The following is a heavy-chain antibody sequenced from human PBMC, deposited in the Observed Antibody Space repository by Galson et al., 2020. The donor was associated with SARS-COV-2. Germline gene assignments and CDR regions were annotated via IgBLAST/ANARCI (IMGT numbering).Heavy chain of an antibody. V-gene: IGHV4-38-2*01. J-gene: IGHJ2*01. CDR1: GYSVSTTNY. Sequence: TLSLTCAVSGYSVSTTNYWGWVRQPPGKGLEWIGSIYPNGRTYYNPSLKSRATMSVDTSKNQFSLRLDSVTAADTALYYCARQGVNMIVLVTVPGWYFDLWGRGTLVSVSS. D-gene: IGHD2-8*02. CDR2: IYPNGRT. CDR3: ARQGVNMIVLVTVPGWYFDL.